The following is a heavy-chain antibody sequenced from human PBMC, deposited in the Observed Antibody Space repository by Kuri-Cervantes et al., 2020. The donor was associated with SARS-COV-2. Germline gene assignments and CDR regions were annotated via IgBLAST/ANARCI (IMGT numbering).Heavy chain of an antibody. CDR1: GGSFSGYY. V-gene: IGHV4-34*01. CDR3: ARPASDIVLVPSAPTVYFQH. D-gene: IGHD2-2*01. J-gene: IGHJ1*01. CDR2: INHSGST. Sequence: GSLRLSCAVYGGSFSGYYWSWIRQPPGKGLEWIGEINHSGSTNYNPSLKSRVTISVDTSKNQFSLKLRSVTAADTALYYCARPASDIVLVPSAPTVYFQHWGQGTLVTVSS.